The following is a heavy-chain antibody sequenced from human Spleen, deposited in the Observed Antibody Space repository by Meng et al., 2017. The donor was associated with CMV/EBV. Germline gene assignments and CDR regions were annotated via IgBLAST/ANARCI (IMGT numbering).Heavy chain of an antibody. V-gene: IGHV4-4*01. CDR3: AGVSGSGYNAVDY. CDR1: GGSTSSGW. CDR2: IYRGGST. D-gene: IGHD5-24*01. Sequence: SVFGGSTSSGWWSWVRQPPGRGMGWMGEIYRGGSTSYRPSLESRATILQDKSTNQFSMTLNFVTAADTAVYCCAGVSGSGYNAVDYWGQGTLVTVSS. J-gene: IGHJ4*02.